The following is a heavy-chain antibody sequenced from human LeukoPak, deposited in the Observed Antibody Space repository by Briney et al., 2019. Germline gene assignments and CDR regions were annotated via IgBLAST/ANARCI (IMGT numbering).Heavy chain of an antibody. J-gene: IGHJ2*01. CDR3: ARDQRCSRFDGGCDQWYFDL. CDR1: GGSISGYY. D-gene: IGHD3-10*02. V-gene: IGHV4-59*01. Sequence: SETLSLTCTVSGGSISGYYWSWLRQSPDKGLEWIGYIYHSGFTHYNPSLRSRVTISVDMSRNQFSLKLTSATAADTAMYHCARDQRCSRFDGGCDQWYFDLWGRGTLVTVSS. CDR2: IYHSGFT.